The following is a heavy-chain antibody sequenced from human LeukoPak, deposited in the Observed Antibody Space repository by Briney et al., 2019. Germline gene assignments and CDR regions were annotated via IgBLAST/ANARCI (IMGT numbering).Heavy chain of an antibody. J-gene: IGHJ6*03. CDR3: AREGTLYSSGWYLEYYDYYYMDV. CDR1: GFIFSSYW. Sequence: GGSLRLSCAASGFIFSSYWMHWVRHAPGKGLAWVSRINTDGSSTSYADSVKGRFTISRDNAKNSLFLQMNSLRAEDTAVYYCAREGTLYSSGWYLEYYDYYYMDVWGKGTTVTVSS. V-gene: IGHV3-74*01. D-gene: IGHD6-19*01. CDR2: INTDGSST.